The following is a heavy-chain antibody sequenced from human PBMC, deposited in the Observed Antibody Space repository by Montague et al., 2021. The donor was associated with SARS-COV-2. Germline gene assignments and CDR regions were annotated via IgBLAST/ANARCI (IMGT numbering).Heavy chain of an antibody. CDR2: VHHIVGT. CDR1: GDSMSSNNW. Sequence: SETLSLTCAVSGDSMSSNNWWTWVRQSPGTGLEWIGEVHHIVGTNYNPSLKSRVSISVDKSRNQFSLNLNSVTAADTAFYYCATVFGGCSATSCYLYNWGRGTLVTVSS. J-gene: IGHJ4*02. D-gene: IGHD2-2*01. V-gene: IGHV4-4*02. CDR3: ATVFGGCSATSCYLYN.